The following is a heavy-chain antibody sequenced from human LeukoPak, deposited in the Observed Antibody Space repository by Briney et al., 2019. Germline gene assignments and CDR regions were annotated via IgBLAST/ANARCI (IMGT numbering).Heavy chain of an antibody. Sequence: SVKVSCKASGGTFSSYAISWVRQAPGQGLEWMGGIIPIFGTANYAQKFQGRVTITADKSTSTAYMELSSLRSEDTAVYYCARERSYYGSGSYYYHYGMDVWGKGTTVTVSS. J-gene: IGHJ6*04. D-gene: IGHD3-10*01. CDR3: ARERSYYGSGSYYYHYGMDV. V-gene: IGHV1-69*06. CDR1: GGTFSSYA. CDR2: IIPIFGTA.